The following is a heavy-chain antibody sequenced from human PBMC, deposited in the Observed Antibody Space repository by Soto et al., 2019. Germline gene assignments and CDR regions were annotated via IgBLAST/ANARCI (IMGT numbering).Heavy chain of an antibody. CDR2: ISGSGGST. CDR3: AKADTSLRGKAGASDI. D-gene: IGHD4-17*01. CDR1: GFTFSSYA. V-gene: IGHV3-23*01. Sequence: GGSLRLSCAASGFTFSSYAMSLVRQAPGKGLEWVSAISGSGGSTYYADSVKGRFTISRDNSKNTLYLQMNSLRAEDTAVYYCAKADTSLRGKAGASDIWGTGTMVTGS. J-gene: IGHJ3*02.